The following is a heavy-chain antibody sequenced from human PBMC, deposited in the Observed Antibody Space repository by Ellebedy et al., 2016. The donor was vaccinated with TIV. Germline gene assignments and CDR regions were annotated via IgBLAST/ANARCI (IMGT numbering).Heavy chain of an antibody. J-gene: IGHJ5*02. CDR1: GGSISSGGYY. Sequence: LRLSCTVSGGSISSGGYYWSWIRQHPGKGLEWIGYIYYSGSTYYNPSLKSRVTISVDTSKNQLYLKLIAVTAADTAVYYCARDRDNSVTGYLDPWGQGILVTVSS. D-gene: IGHD1-20*01. CDR3: ARDRDNSVTGYLDP. CDR2: IYYSGST. V-gene: IGHV4-31*03.